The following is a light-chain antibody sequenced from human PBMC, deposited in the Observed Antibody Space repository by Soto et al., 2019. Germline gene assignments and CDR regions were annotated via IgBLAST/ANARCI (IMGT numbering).Light chain of an antibody. CDR2: DTS. CDR1: QSVSYY. J-gene: IGKJ1*01. CDR3: QQRSDWPPT. Sequence: EIVLTQSPATLSLSPGARATLSCRASQSVSYYLAWYQQIPGQAPRLLVYDTSNRATDIPARFRGSGSGTDFTLTINSLEPEDFAVYYCQQRSDWPPTFGQGTKVDIK. V-gene: IGKV3-11*01.